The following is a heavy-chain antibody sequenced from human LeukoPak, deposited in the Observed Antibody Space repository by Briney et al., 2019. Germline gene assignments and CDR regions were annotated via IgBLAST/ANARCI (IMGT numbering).Heavy chain of an antibody. D-gene: IGHD3-10*01. CDR2: IIPIFGTA. V-gene: IGHV1-69*13. CDR1: GGTSSSYA. CDR3: ARSQAGYYGSGSYPYYYYYGMDV. J-gene: IGHJ6*04. Sequence: GASVKVSCKASGGTSSSYAISWVRQAPGQGLEWMGGIIPIFGTANYAQKFQGRVTITADESTSTAYMELSSLRSEDTAVYYCARSQAGYYGSGSYPYYYYYGMDVWGKGTTVTVSS.